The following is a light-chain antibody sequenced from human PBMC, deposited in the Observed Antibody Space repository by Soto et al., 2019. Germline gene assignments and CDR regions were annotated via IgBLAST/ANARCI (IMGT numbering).Light chain of an antibody. J-gene: IGKJ3*01. V-gene: IGKV3-20*01. CDR2: GAS. CDR3: QQYGSSPFT. Sequence: EIVLTQSPGTLALSPGERATLSCRASQSVNNNYLTWYQQKRGQAPRLLIHGASSRATGIPDRFSGSESGTDFTLTISSLEPEEFAVYYCQQYGSSPFTLGRGTRVGIK. CDR1: QSVNNNY.